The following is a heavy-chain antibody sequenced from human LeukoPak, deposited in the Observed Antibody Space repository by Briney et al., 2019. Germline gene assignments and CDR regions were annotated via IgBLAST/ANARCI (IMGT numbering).Heavy chain of an antibody. J-gene: IGHJ3*02. Sequence: SETLSLTCTVSGGSISNYYCNWIRQSPGKGLEGIGYIYYTWSHNSHPPLKSPVPISVATSKDQLSLKLSSVTAADTAVYYCSRERREWFHDAFDIWGQGTTVTVSS. CDR1: GGSISNYY. CDR3: SRERREWFHDAFDI. V-gene: IGHV4-59*01. D-gene: IGHD3-10*01. CDR2: IYYTWSH.